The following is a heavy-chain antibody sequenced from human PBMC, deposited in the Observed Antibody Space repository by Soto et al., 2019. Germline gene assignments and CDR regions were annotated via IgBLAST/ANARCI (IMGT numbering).Heavy chain of an antibody. V-gene: IGHV3-20*01. CDR2: INWNGGST. Sequence: GGSLRLSCAASGFTFDDYGMSWVRQAPGKGLEWVSGINWNGGSTGYADSVKGRFTISRDNAKNSLYLQMNSLRAEDTALYHCARGTVVVPAAYYYMDVWGKGTTVTVSS. CDR1: GFTFDDYG. J-gene: IGHJ6*03. CDR3: ARGTVVVPAAYYYMDV. D-gene: IGHD2-2*01.